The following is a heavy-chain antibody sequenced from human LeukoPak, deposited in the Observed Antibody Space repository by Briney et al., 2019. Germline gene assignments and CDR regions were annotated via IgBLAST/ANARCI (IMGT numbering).Heavy chain of an antibody. CDR2: ICHSGST. CDR3: ARESPPGGVGFYSFDY. Sequence: KPSETLSLTCAVSGYSISSGYYWGWIRQPPGKGLEWIGSICHSGSTYYNPSLKSRVTISVDTSKNQFSLKLSSVTAADTAVYYCARESPPGGVGFYSFDYWGQGTLVTVSS. D-gene: IGHD2-21*01. J-gene: IGHJ4*02. CDR1: GYSISSGYY. V-gene: IGHV4-38-2*02.